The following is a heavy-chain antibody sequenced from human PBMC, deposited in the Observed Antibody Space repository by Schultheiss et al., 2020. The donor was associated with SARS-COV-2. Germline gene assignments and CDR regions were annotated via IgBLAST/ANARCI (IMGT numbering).Heavy chain of an antibody. Sequence: GESLKISCAASGFIFSAYDMTWVRQTPGKGLEWVSSISSSSSYIYYADSVKGRFTISRDNSKNTLYLQMNSLRAEDTAVYYCARRRYFDYWGQGTLVTVSS. CDR2: ISSSSSYI. CDR3: ARRRYFDY. J-gene: IGHJ4*02. CDR1: GFIFSAYD. V-gene: IGHV3-21*01.